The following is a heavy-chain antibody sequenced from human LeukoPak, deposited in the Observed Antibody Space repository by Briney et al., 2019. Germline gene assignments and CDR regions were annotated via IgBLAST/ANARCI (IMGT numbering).Heavy chain of an antibody. CDR2: IYHSGST. CDR3: ARSDGYGLVGI. J-gene: IGHJ3*02. Sequence: SETLSLTCTVSGYSISSGYYWGWIRQPPGKGLEWIGSIYHSGSTYYNSSLKSRVIILIDTAKNHFSLNLSSVTAADTAVYYCARSDGYGLVGIWGQGTMVTVSS. D-gene: IGHD3-10*01. V-gene: IGHV4-38-2*02. CDR1: GYSISSGYY.